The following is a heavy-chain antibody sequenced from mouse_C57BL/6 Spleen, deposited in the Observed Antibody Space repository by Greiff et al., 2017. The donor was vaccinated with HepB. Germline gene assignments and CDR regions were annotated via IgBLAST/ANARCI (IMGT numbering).Heavy chain of an antibody. CDR3: ARERLANWDFDY. Sequence: DVKLVESAGGLVQPGSSMKLSCTASGFTFSDYYMAWVRQVPEKGLEWVANINYDGSSTYYLDSLKSRFIISRDNAKNILYLQMSSLKSEDTATYYCARERLANWDFDYWGQGTTLTVSS. V-gene: IGHV5-16*01. CDR1: GFTFSDYY. D-gene: IGHD4-1*01. CDR2: INYDGSST. J-gene: IGHJ2*01.